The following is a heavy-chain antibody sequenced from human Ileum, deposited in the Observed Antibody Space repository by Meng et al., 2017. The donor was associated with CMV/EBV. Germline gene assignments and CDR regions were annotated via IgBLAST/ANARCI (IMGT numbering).Heavy chain of an antibody. CDR1: GGSICTSY. V-gene: IGHV4-4*07. D-gene: IGHD2-2*01. CDR3: ARDREWGCTSSSCQTNWFDP. J-gene: IGHJ5*02. Sequence: GSGPWLGLPPRTLTPTGTCSGGSICTSYWNWIRQPAGKGLEWIGRIYSSGSTKYNPDLKSRVTMSVDTSQNQFSLKLNSVTAADTAVYYCARDREWGCTSSSCQTNWFDPWGQGTLVTVSS. CDR2: IYSSGST.